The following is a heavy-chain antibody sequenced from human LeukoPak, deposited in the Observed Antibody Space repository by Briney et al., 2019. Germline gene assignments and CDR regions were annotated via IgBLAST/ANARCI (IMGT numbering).Heavy chain of an antibody. D-gene: IGHD3-10*01. V-gene: IGHV3-74*01. CDR2: INIDGST. J-gene: IGHJ5*02. Sequence: PGGSLRLSCAASGFIFSTNWMHWVRQAPGKGLVWVSRINIDGSTRYADSVEGRFTISRDNAKNTLYLQMNSLRAEDTAVYYCARAGGSGWFDPWGQGTLVTVSS. CDR3: ARAGGSGWFDP. CDR1: GFIFSTNW.